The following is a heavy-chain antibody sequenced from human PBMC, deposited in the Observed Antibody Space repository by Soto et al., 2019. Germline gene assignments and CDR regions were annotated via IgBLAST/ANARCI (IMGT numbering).Heavy chain of an antibody. V-gene: IGHV4-4*07. CDR2: IYTKERT. CDR1: GGSITNYY. Sequence: TSETLSLTCTVSGGSITNYYWSWIRQPAGKGLEWIGRIYTKERTNYNLSFRNRVTMSVDTSKNQFSLKLDAVTAADTAVYYCARDDYKDGGNNSFCPCGQGTLVTVAS. CDR3: ARDDYKDGGNNSFCP. D-gene: IGHD3-16*01. J-gene: IGHJ5*02.